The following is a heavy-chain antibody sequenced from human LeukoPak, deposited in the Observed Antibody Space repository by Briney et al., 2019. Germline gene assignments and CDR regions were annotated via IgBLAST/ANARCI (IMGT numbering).Heavy chain of an antibody. D-gene: IGHD5-12*01. Sequence: GESLKISCKGSGYSFTSYWIGWVRQMPGKGLEWMGIIYPGDSDTRYSPSFQGQVTISADKSISTAYLQWSSLKASDTAMYYCARHEVATMGGHYYYYMDVWGKGTTVTVSS. CDR2: IYPGDSDT. CDR1: GYSFTSYW. CDR3: ARHEVATMGGHYYYYMDV. V-gene: IGHV5-51*01. J-gene: IGHJ6*03.